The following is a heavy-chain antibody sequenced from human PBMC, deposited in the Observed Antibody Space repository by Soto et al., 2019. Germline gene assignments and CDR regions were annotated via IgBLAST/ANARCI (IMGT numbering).Heavy chain of an antibody. CDR1: WDSVSSNSAA. CDR2: TYYRSKWYN. J-gene: IGHJ5*02. CDR3: ARDWSIAASSGVRFDP. Sequence: SQTLSLTCAISWDSVSSNSAAWNWIMQSPSRGLEWLGRTYYRSKWYNDYAVSVKSRITINPDTSKNQFSLQLNSVTPEDTAVYYCARDWSIAASSGVRFDPWGQGTLVTFSS. V-gene: IGHV6-1*01. D-gene: IGHD6-6*01.